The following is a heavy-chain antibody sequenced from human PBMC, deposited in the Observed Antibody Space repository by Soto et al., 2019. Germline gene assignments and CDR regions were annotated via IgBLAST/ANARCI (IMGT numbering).Heavy chain of an antibody. V-gene: IGHV1-69*06. Sequence: SVKVSCKASGGTFSSYAISWVRQAPVQGLEWMGGIIPIFGTANYAQKFQGRVTITADKSTSTAYMELSSLRSEDTAVYYCARGLRPDLRLLDYYYGMDVWGQGTTVTVSS. CDR1: GGTFSSYA. J-gene: IGHJ6*02. CDR3: ARGLRPDLRLLDYYYGMDV. D-gene: IGHD5-12*01. CDR2: IIPIFGTA.